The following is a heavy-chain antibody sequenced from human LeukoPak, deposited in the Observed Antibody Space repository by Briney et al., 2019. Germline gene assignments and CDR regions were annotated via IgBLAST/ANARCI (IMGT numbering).Heavy chain of an antibody. V-gene: IGHV4-30-2*01. CDR3: ARGERLRVFDY. D-gene: IGHD1-26*01. J-gene: IGHJ4*02. Sequence: PSQTLSLTCAVSGGSISSGGYSWGWIRQPPGKGPEWIGYIYHSGSTYYNPSLKSRVTISVDRSKNQFSLKLSSVTAADTAVYYCARGERLRVFDYWGQGTLVTVSS. CDR2: IYHSGST. CDR1: GGSISSGGYS.